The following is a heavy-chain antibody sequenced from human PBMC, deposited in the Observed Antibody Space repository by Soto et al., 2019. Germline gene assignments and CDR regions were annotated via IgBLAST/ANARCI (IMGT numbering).Heavy chain of an antibody. Sequence: GGSLRLSCAASGFTFSSYGMHWVRQAPGKGLEWVAVIWYDGSNKYYADSVKGRFTISRDNSKNTLYLQMNSLRAEDTAVYYCARDADYYYDSSGSDYWGQGTLVTVSS. CDR3: ARDADYYYDSSGSDY. J-gene: IGHJ4*02. D-gene: IGHD3-22*01. CDR2: IWYDGSNK. CDR1: GFTFSSYG. V-gene: IGHV3-33*01.